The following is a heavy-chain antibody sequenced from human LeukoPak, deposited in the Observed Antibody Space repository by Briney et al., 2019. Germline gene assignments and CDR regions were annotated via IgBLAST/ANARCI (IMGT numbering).Heavy chain of an antibody. J-gene: IGHJ4*02. CDR2: ISSSSYI. V-gene: IGHV3-21*01. Sequence: GGSLRLSCAASGFTFSSYSMTWVRQAPGKGLEWVSSISSSSYIYYADPVKGRFTISRDNAKNSLYLQMNSLRAEDTAMYYCARVIGSTWIDYWGQGTLVTVSS. CDR1: GFTFSSYS. D-gene: IGHD6-13*01. CDR3: ARVIGSTWIDY.